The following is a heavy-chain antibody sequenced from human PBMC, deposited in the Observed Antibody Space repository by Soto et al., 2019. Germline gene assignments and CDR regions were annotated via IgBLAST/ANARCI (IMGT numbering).Heavy chain of an antibody. Sequence: QVQLVQSGAEVKKPGASVKVSCKASGYTFTSYDINWVRQATGQGLEWMGWMNPNSGNTGYAQKFQGRVTMTRNTSISTAYMELSSLRSEDTAVYYCARRPYDFWSGYYTRWFDPWGQGTLVTVSS. D-gene: IGHD3-3*01. J-gene: IGHJ5*02. CDR1: GYTFTSYD. CDR3: ARRPYDFWSGYYTRWFDP. V-gene: IGHV1-8*01. CDR2: MNPNSGNT.